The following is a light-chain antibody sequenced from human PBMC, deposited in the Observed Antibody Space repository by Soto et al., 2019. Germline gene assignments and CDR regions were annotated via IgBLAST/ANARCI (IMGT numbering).Light chain of an antibody. J-gene: IGLJ1*01. CDR2: GVN. CDR1: SSDVGGYNY. Sequence: QSALAQPPSASGPPGQSVTISCTGTSSDVGGYNYVSWYQQHPGKAPQLVIYGVNKRASGVPDRFSGSKSGNTASLTVSGLQAEDEADYYCSSYAGSNILYVFGTGTRSPS. CDR3: SSYAGSNILYV. V-gene: IGLV2-8*01.